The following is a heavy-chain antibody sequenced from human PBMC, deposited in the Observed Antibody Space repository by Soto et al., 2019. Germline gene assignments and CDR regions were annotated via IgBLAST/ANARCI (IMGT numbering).Heavy chain of an antibody. CDR3: ARVKGGGYDFWSGYSGP. CDR1: GYTFTSYG. Sequence: ASVKVSCTASGYTFTSYGISWVRQAPGQGLEWMGWISAYNGNTNYAQKLQGRVTMTTDTSTSTAYMELRSLRSDDTAVYYCARVKGGGYDFWSGYSGPWGQGTLVTVSS. CDR2: ISAYNGNT. V-gene: IGHV1-18*01. D-gene: IGHD3-3*01. J-gene: IGHJ5*02.